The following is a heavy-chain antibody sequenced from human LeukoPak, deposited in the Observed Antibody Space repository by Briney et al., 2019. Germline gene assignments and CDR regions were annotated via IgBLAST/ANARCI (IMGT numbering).Heavy chain of an antibody. V-gene: IGHV1-46*01. D-gene: IGHD4-23*01. CDR3: ARLAADYGGNSEAFDI. CDR1: GYTFRSYH. Sequence: AASVKVSCKASGYTFRSYHMHWVRQAPGQGLEWMGIIKVRDDYTKCAQKFQGRVTMTRDTSTSTVYMELSSLTSEDTAVYYCARLAADYGGNSEAFDIWGQGTMVTVSS. J-gene: IGHJ3*02. CDR2: IKVRDDYT.